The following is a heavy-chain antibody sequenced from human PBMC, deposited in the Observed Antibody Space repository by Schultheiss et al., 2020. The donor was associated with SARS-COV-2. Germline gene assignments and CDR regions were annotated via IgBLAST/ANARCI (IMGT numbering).Heavy chain of an antibody. J-gene: IGHJ4*02. CDR3: AKVGMITFGGVIVRDY. V-gene: IGHV3-30*18. CDR1: GFTFSSYG. Sequence: GGSLRLSCAASGFTFSSYGMHWVRQAPGKGLEWVAVISYDGSNKYYADSVKGRFTISRDNSKNTLYLQMNSLRAEDTAVYYCAKVGMITFGGVIVRDYWGQGTLVTVSS. CDR2: ISYDGSNK. D-gene: IGHD3-16*02.